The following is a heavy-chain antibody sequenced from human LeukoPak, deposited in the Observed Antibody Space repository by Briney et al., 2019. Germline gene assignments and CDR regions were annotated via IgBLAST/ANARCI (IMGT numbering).Heavy chain of an antibody. CDR1: GYTLTELS. CDR3: ATENYYGSGNFDY. Sequence: GASVKVSCKVSGYTLTELSMHWVRQAPGKGLEWMGGFDPEDGETVYAQKFQGRVTMTEDTSTDTAYMELSSLKSEDTAVYYCATENYYGSGNFDYWGQGTLVTVSS. J-gene: IGHJ4*02. V-gene: IGHV1-24*01. D-gene: IGHD3-10*01. CDR2: FDPEDGET.